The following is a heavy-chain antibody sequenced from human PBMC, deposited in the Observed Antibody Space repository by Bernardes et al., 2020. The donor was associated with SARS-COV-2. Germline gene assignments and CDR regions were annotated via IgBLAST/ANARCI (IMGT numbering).Heavy chain of an antibody. Sequence: SETLSLTCTVSGGSISSGGYYWSWIRQHPGKGLEWIGFKHYSGSTYFNPSLKSRLSISLDTSKNQFSLKLSSVTAADTAVYYCARDYYDSSGSPTFDHWGQGTLVTVSS. V-gene: IGHV4-31*03. D-gene: IGHD3-22*01. CDR3: ARDYYDSSGSPTFDH. CDR1: GGSISSGGYY. CDR2: KHYSGST. J-gene: IGHJ4*02.